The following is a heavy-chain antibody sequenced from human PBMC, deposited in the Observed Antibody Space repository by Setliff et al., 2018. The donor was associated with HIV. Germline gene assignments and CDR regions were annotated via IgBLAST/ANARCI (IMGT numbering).Heavy chain of an antibody. J-gene: IGHJ4*02. CDR1: GYTFSTYG. CDR2: ISAYNDNT. CDR3: TRFTCSGRSCYPDY. Sequence: ASVKVSCKASGYTFSTYGISWVRQAPGQGLEWMGWISAYNDNTNYAQKVQGRVTMTTDTSTSTAYMVLRSLRSDDTAVYYCTRFTCSGRSCYPDYWGQGTLVTVSS. V-gene: IGHV1-18*01. D-gene: IGHD2-15*01.